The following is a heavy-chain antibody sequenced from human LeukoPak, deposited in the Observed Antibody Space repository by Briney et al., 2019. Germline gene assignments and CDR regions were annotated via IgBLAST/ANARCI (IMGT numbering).Heavy chain of an antibody. CDR2: INAGNGDDT. J-gene: IGHJ4*02. CDR3: AKGPLIEVAGTTWDY. CDR1: GYAFPHYG. V-gene: IGHV1-3*01. Sequence: ASVKVSCKASGYAFPHYGVQWVRQAPGQTLEWMGWINAGNGDDTKYSQKFQARLTMTTDTSATTVYMELNSLRSEDTAVYYCAKGPLIEVAGTTWDYWGQGTLVTVSS. D-gene: IGHD6-19*01.